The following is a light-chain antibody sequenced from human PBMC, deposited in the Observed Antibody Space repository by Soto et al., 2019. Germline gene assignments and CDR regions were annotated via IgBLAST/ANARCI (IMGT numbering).Light chain of an antibody. J-gene: IGKJ3*01. CDR1: QGIRNF. CDR2: AAS. V-gene: IGKV1-27*01. CDR3: QKYSRVHV. Sequence: DIQMTQSPTSLSASVGDRVTITCRASQGIRNFVAWYQQKPGKAPKLLIYAASTFQSGVPSRFSGSGSGTDFTLTVNSLQPEHVAKYDCQKYSRVHVFGPGIKV.